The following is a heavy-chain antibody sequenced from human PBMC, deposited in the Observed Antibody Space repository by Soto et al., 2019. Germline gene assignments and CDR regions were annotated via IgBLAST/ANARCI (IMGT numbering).Heavy chain of an antibody. D-gene: IGHD6-6*01. CDR2: IYHSGST. CDR1: GGSISSGGYS. Sequence: PSETLSLTCAVSGGSISSGGYSWSWIRQPPGKGLEWIGYIYHSGSTYYNPSLKSRVTISVDRSKNQFSLKLSSVTAADTAVYYCDREGDRYSSSHHFDYWGQGTLVTVYS. CDR3: DREGDRYSSSHHFDY. V-gene: IGHV4-30-2*01. J-gene: IGHJ4*02.